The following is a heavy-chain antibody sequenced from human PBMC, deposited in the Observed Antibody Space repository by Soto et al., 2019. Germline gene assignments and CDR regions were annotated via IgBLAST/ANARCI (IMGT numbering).Heavy chain of an antibody. D-gene: IGHD4-17*01. CDR2: IYSGGAT. Sequence: QLQLQESGPRLVKPSETLSLTCTVSGGSISGSISYWGWIRQPPEKGLEWIGSIYSGGATSYSPSLKTRVNLSVDTSKNQFSLNLTSATAADTAVYFCAGPAPYGDIPFDLWGQGALVTVSS. CDR3: AGPAPYGDIPFDL. V-gene: IGHV4-39*01. J-gene: IGHJ4*02. CDR1: GGSISGSISY.